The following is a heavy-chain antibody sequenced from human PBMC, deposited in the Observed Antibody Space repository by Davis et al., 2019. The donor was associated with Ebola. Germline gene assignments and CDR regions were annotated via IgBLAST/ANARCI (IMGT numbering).Heavy chain of an antibody. V-gene: IGHV3-11*04. D-gene: IGHD3-3*01. CDR3: ASKVVTIPHRAGGYYYYGMDV. CDR1: GFTFSDYY. CDR2: ISSSSSTI. J-gene: IGHJ6*02. Sequence: GGSLRLSCAASGFTFSDYYMSWTRPAPGKGLGWVSYISSSSSTIYYADSVKVRFTISRDNSKNTLYLQMNSLRAEDTAVYYCASKVVTIPHRAGGYYYYGMDVWGQGTTVTVSS.